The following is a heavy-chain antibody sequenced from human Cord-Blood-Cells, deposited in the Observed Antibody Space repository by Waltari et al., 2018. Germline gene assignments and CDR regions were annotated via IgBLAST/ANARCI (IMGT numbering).Heavy chain of an antibody. CDR2: TDYRYKWYN. J-gene: IGHJ4*02. D-gene: IGHD6-19*01. CDR3: ARDRYSSGWYVAYYFDY. CDR1: GARASSTCAA. Sequence: HVQLLQSGPGLVKPSPPLPLTFAIPGARASSTCAAWSWTRQPPSRSLEWLGRTDYRYKWYNDYAVSVKSRITINPDTSKNQFSLQLNSVTPEDTAVYYCARDRYSSGWYVAYYFDYCGQGTLVTVSS. V-gene: IGHV6-1*01.